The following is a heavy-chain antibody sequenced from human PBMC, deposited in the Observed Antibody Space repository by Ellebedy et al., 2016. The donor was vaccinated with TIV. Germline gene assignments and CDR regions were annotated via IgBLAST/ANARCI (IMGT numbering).Heavy chain of an antibody. D-gene: IGHD6-13*01. CDR3: VKDTGAAAEYYFDY. J-gene: IGHJ4*02. Sequence: GGSLRLXXAASGFTFEDYAMHWVRQAPGKGLEWVSGINWSSTSMGYAASVKGRFTISRDNAKNSLFLQMNSLKPEDTALYYCVKDTGAAAEYYFDYWGQGTLVTVSS. CDR2: INWSSTSM. V-gene: IGHV3-9*01. CDR1: GFTFEDYA.